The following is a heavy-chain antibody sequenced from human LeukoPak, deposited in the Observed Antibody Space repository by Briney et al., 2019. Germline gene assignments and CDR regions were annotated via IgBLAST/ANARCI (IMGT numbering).Heavy chain of an antibody. CDR1: GFTFSSYA. D-gene: IGHD1-14*01. V-gene: IGHV3-23*01. Sequence: PGGSLRLSCAASGFTFSSYAMSWFRQAPRKGLEWVSVISGSGDTTFYGDSVKGRFSISRDNSKNTLYLQVNSLRVEDTAVYYCAKLPEEHLNLDYWGQGTLVTVSS. CDR2: ISGSGDTT. J-gene: IGHJ4*02. CDR3: AKLPEEHLNLDY.